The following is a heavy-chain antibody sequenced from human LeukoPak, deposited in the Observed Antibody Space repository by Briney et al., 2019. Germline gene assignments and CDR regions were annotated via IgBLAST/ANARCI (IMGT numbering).Heavy chain of an antibody. CDR1: GGSISSGGYY. CDR3: ARLSKQSYYDRSGYFEF. CDR2: IYDSGST. D-gene: IGHD3-22*01. V-gene: IGHV4-31*03. J-gene: IGHJ4*02. Sequence: SQTLSLTCTVSGGSISSGGYYWSWIRQHPGKGLEWFGYIYDSGSTYYNPSLKSRVTISVDTSKNQFSLKLSSVTAADTAVYYCARLSKQSYYDRSGYFEFWGQGTLVTVSS.